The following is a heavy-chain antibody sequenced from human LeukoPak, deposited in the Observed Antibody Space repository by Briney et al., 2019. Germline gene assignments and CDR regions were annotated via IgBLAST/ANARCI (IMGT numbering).Heavy chain of an antibody. D-gene: IGHD3-9*01. CDR3: GKQVLRYFDWPRPEFDY. CDR1: GFTFSSYG. V-gene: IGHV3-30*02. Sequence: GGSLRLSCAASGFTFSSYGMHWVRQAPGKGLEWVAFIRYDGSNKYYADSVKGRFTISRDNSKNTLYLQMNSLRAEDTAVYYCGKQVLRYFDWPRPEFDYWGQGTLVTVSS. J-gene: IGHJ4*02. CDR2: IRYDGSNK.